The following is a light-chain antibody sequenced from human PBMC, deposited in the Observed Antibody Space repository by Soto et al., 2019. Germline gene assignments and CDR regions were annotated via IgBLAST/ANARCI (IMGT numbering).Light chain of an antibody. Sequence: EIVMTQSPATLSLSPGERVPLSCRASQSVGKYLVWYQQKPGKAPRLLIYGASSRATGIPDRFRGSGSDTDFSLTNSRQEPEEFAVYYWQQYEAFGQGTKVDIK. CDR1: QSVGKY. CDR3: QQYEA. CDR2: GAS. J-gene: IGKJ1*01. V-gene: IGKV3-20*01.